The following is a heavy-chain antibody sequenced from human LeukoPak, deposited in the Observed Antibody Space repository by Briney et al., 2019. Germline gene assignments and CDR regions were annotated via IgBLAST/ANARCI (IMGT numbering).Heavy chain of an antibody. D-gene: IGHD6-6*01. CDR3: ARNPIAARPWWFDP. V-gene: IGHV3-7*01. CDR1: GFTFSSYW. Sequence: PGGSLRLSCAASGFTFSSYWMSWVRQAPGKGLEWVANIKQDGSEKYYVDSVKGRFTISRDNAKNSLYLQMNSLRAEDTAVYYCARNPIAARPWWFDPWGQGTLVTVSS. CDR2: IKQDGSEK. J-gene: IGHJ5*02.